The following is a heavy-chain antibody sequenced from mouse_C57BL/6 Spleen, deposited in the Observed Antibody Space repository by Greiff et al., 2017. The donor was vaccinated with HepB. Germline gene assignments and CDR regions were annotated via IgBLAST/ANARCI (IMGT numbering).Heavy chain of an antibody. CDR3: TRYYYGSSRYFDV. Sequence: VQLKQSGEGLVKPGGSLKLSCAASGFTFSSYAMSWVRQTPDKRLEWVAYISSGGDYIYYADTVKGRFTISRDNAMNTLYLQMSSLKSEDTAMYYCTRYYYGSSRYFDVWGTGTTVTVSS. D-gene: IGHD1-1*01. V-gene: IGHV5-9-1*02. J-gene: IGHJ1*03. CDR2: ISSGGDYI. CDR1: GFTFSSYA.